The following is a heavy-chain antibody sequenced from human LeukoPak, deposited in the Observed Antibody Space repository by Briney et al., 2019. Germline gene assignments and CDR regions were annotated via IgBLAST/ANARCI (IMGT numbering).Heavy chain of an antibody. V-gene: IGHV1-2*02. CDR3: ARPYCSSTSCHDSSGYSPYYFDY. D-gene: IGHD2-2*01. Sequence: GASVKVSCKASGYTFTGYYMHWVRQAPGQGLEWMGWINPNSGGTNYAQKFQGRVTMTRDTSISTAYMELSRLRSDDTAVYYCARPYCSSTSCHDSSGYSPYYFDYWGQGTLVTVSS. J-gene: IGHJ4*02. CDR1: GYTFTGYY. CDR2: INPNSGGT.